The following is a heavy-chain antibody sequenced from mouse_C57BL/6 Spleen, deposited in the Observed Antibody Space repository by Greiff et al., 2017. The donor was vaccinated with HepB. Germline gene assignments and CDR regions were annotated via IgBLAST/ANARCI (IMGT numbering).Heavy chain of an antibody. J-gene: IGHJ1*03. CDR1: GFTFTSYA. Sequence: EVKLVESGGGLVKPGGSLKLSCAASGFTFTSYAMSWVRQTPEKRLEWVATISDGGSYTYYPDNVKGRFTISIDNAKNNLYLQMRHLKSEDTAMYYCARGARGWYFDVWGTGTTVTGSS. V-gene: IGHV5-4*03. CDR2: ISDGGSYT. CDR3: ARGARGWYFDV.